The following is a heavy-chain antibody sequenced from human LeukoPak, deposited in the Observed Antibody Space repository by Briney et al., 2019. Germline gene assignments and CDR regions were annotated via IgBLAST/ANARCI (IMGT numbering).Heavy chain of an antibody. Sequence: GESLRLSCAASGFTFSSYAMSWVRQAPGKGLEWVSAISGSGGSTYYADSVKGRFTISRDNSKNTLYLQMNSLRAEDTAVYYCAKGHIPYYYDSSGYYYGDYWGQGTLVTVSS. V-gene: IGHV3-23*01. CDR2: ISGSGGST. D-gene: IGHD3-22*01. J-gene: IGHJ4*02. CDR1: GFTFSSYA. CDR3: AKGHIPYYYDSSGYYYGDY.